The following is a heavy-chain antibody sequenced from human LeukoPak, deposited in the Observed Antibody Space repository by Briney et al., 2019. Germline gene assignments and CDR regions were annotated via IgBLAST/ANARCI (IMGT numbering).Heavy chain of an antibody. CDR1: GGSISSGSYY. J-gene: IGHJ4*02. Sequence: SETLSLTCTVSGGSISSGSYYWSWIRQPAGKGLEWIGRIYTSGSTNYNPSLKSRVTISVDTSKNQFSLKLSSVTAADTSVYYCARFTRMGHYGSGSFFDYWGQGTLVTVSS. CDR2: IYTSGST. V-gene: IGHV4-61*02. CDR3: ARFTRMGHYGSGSFFDY. D-gene: IGHD3-10*01.